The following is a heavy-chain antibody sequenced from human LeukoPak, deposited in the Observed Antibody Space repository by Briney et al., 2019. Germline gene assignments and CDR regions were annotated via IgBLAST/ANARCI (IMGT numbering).Heavy chain of an antibody. CDR1: RFTFSSYT. D-gene: IGHD1-14*01. J-gene: IGHJ4*02. Sequence: GGSLRLSCAASRFTFSSYTMNWVRQAPGKGLEWVSRITSTSSTIYYADSVKVRFTISRDNANNSLYLQMNSLRDEDTAVYYGARSAEFDYWGQGTLVTVSS. CDR2: ITSTSSTI. V-gene: IGHV3-48*02. CDR3: ARSAEFDY.